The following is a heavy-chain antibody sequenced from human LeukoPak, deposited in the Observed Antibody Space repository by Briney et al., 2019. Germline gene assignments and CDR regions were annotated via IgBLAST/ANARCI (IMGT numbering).Heavy chain of an antibody. CDR1: GFIFSGSW. CDR2: IKKDGSEK. J-gene: IGHJ4*02. D-gene: IGHD2-15*01. V-gene: IGHV3-7*03. Sequence: QPGGSLRLSCTASGFIFSGSWMAWIRQAPGKGLEWVAIIKKDGSEKYYVDSMKGRFTISRDNAKNPLFLQMNSLRAEDTAIYYCTTDTWYSAGHWGQGTLVTVSS. CDR3: TTDTWYSAGH.